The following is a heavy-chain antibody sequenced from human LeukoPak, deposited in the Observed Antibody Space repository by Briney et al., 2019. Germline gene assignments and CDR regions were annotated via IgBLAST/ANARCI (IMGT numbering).Heavy chain of an antibody. J-gene: IGHJ4*03. CDR1: GVMFSNYA. V-gene: IGHV3-30*18. Sequence: GGSLTLSYAASGVMFSNYAIHWVRQAPGKGLEWVTAISYNGDNQHYADPVKGRFTISRDNSKNTVYLQIDALRTEDSAVYYCVKVYPTLTTSSVLGSWGQGTLVTVSS. D-gene: IGHD4-17*01. CDR2: ISYNGDNQ. CDR3: VKVYPTLTTSSVLGS.